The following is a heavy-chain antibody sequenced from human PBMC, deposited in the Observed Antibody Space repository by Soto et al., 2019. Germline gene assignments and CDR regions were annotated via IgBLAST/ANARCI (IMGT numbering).Heavy chain of an antibody. CDR3: AKSLVVADTDFDY. D-gene: IGHD2-15*01. V-gene: IGHV3-23*01. Sequence: EVQLLESGGGLVQPGGSLRLSCAASGFTFSSYAMSWVRQAPGKGLEGVSAISGSGGSTYYADSVKGRFTISRDNSKNTLYLQMNSVRAEDTAVYYCAKSLVVADTDFDYWGQGTLVTVSS. J-gene: IGHJ4*02. CDR1: GFTFSSYA. CDR2: ISGSGGST.